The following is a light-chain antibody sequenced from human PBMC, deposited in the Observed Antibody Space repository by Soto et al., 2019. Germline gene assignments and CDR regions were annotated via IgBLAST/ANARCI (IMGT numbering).Light chain of an antibody. V-gene: IGLV2-14*03. CDR2: HVT. Sequence: HSALTQPASVSGSPGQSSPISYTGTSSDVGAYNYVSWYQHHPGKAPKLMIYHVTNRPSGVSDRFSGSKSGNTASLTISGLQADDEADYYCSSYTSSSTYVFGTGTKVTVL. J-gene: IGLJ1*01. CDR1: SSDVGAYNY. CDR3: SSYTSSSTYV.